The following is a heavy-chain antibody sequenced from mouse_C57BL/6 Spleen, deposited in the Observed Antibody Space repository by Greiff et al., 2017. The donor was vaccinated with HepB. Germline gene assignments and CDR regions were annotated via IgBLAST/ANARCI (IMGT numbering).Heavy chain of an antibody. J-gene: IGHJ4*01. Sequence: VQLKESGAELVKPGASVKLSCTASGFNIKDYYMHWVKQRTEQGLEWIGRIDPEDGETKYAPKFQGKATITADTSSNTAYLQLSSLTSEDTAVYYCAREPGKGFYAMDYWGQGTSVTVSS. CDR3: AREPGKGFYAMDY. CDR1: GFNIKDYY. D-gene: IGHD1-1*01. V-gene: IGHV14-2*01. CDR2: IDPEDGET.